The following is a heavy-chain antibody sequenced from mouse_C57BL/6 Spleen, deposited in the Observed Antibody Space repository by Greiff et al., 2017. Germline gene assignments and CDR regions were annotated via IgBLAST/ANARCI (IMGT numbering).Heavy chain of an antibody. CDR2: IFPRSGNT. Sequence: QVQLKQSGAELARPGASVKLSCKASGYTFTSYGISWVKQRTGQGLEWIGEIFPRSGNTYYNEKFKGKATLTADKSSSTAYMELRSLTSEDSAVYCCERRCGNYVWYLDVWGTGTTVTVSS. CDR1: GYTFTSYG. J-gene: IGHJ1*03. V-gene: IGHV1-81*01. CDR3: ERRCGNYVWYLDV. D-gene: IGHD2-1*01.